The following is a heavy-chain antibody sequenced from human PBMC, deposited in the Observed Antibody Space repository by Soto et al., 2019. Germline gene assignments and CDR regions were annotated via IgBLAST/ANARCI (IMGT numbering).Heavy chain of an antibody. Sequence: SETLSLTCTGSCASVDSAGYFWTWIRQRPGKGLEWIGHINYSGPTDHTPSLRSRLMVSIDTSKNQFSLKLNSVTAADTAIYYCARGTGLSYTYGIDDWGQGTLVTVSS. V-gene: IGHV4-31*03. CDR3: ARGTGLSYTYGIDD. D-gene: IGHD5-18*01. CDR2: INYSGPT. CDR1: CASVDSAGYF. J-gene: IGHJ1*01.